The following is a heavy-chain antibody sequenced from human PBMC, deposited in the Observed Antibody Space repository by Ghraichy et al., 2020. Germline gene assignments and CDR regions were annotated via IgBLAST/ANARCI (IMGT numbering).Heavy chain of an antibody. CDR1: GFIFSDSS. Sequence: GGSLRLSCAASGFIFSDSSMNWVRQAPGKGLEWVSSISGSSTYIYYADSVKGRFTVSRDNAKTSVSLQMNSLRAEDTAVYYCARLISVAGRVEHAFDLWGQGTLVTVPP. J-gene: IGHJ3*01. CDR3: ARLISVAGRVEHAFDL. V-gene: IGHV3-21*01. CDR2: ISGSSTYI. D-gene: IGHD6-19*01.